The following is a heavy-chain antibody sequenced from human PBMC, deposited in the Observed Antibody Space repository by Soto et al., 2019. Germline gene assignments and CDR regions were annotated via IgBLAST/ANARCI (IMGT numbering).Heavy chain of an antibody. CDR2: ISGSGDST. V-gene: IGHV3-23*01. D-gene: IGHD6-19*01. CDR3: ARDKAGYNSGWYFYGMDV. J-gene: IGHJ6*02. CDR1: GFTFSSYA. Sequence: PGGSLRLSCAASGFTFSSYAMSWVRQAPGKGLEWVSGISGSGDSTYYADSVKGRFTISRDNSKNTLYLQMNSLRAEDTAVYYCARDKAGYNSGWYFYGMDVWGQGTTVTVSS.